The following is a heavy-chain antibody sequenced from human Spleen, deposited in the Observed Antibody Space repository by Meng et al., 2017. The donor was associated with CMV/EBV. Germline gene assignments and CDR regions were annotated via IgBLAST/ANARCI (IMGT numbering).Heavy chain of an antibody. CDR1: GFTFSSYE. V-gene: IGHV3-48*03. J-gene: IGHJ4*02. CDR3: ARATTAVVPAAVSY. CDR2: ISSSGSTI. Sequence: GGSLRLSCAASGFTFSSYEMNWVRQAPGKGLEWVSYISSSGSTIYYADSVKGRFTISRDNAKNSLYLQMSSVRAEDTAVYYCARATTAVVPAAVSYWGQGTLVTVSS. D-gene: IGHD2-2*01.